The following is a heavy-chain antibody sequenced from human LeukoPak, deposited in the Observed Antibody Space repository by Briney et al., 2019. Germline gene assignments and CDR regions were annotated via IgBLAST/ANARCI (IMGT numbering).Heavy chain of an antibody. CDR2: IYSGGST. V-gene: IGHV3-53*01. CDR3: ARSFGWPGSWSYSVDYYFDY. Sequence: GGSLRLSCAASGFTVSSNYMSWVRQAPGKGLEWVSVIYSGGSTYYADSVKGRFTISRDNSKNTLYLQMNSPRAEDTAVYYCARSFGWPGSWSYSVDYYFDYWGQGTLVTVSS. CDR1: GFTVSSNY. J-gene: IGHJ4*02. D-gene: IGHD2-21*01.